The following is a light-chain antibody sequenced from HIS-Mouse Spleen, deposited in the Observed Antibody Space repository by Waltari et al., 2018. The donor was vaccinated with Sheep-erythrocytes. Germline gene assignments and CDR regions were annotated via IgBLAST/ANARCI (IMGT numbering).Light chain of an antibody. J-gene: IGLJ1*01. CDR3: CSYAGSYNHV. CDR2: DVS. Sequence: QSALTQPRSVSGSPGQSVTISCTGTSSDVGGYNYVSWYQQHPGKAPKLMIYDVSKRPSGVPDRVSGSKSSNTASLTISGLQAEDEAEYYCCSYAGSYNHVFATGTKVTVL. CDR1: SSDVGGYNY. V-gene: IGLV2-11*01.